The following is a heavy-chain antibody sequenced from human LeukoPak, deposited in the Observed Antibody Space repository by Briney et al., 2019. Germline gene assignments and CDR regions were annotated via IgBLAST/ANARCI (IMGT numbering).Heavy chain of an antibody. J-gene: IGHJ4*02. D-gene: IGHD3-10*01. CDR2: ISAYNGNT. V-gene: IGHV1-18*01. CDR1: GYTFTSYG. Sequence: ASVKVSCKASGYTFTSYGISRVRQAPGQGLEWMGWISAYNGNTNYAQKLQGRVTMTTDTSTSTAYMELRSLRSDDTAVYYCARIQATTLWFGEFYFDYWGQGTLVTVSS. CDR3: ARIQATTLWFGEFYFDY.